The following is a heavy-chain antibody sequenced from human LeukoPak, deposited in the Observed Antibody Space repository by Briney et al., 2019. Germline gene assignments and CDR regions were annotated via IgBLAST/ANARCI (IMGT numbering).Heavy chain of an antibody. V-gene: IGHV7-4-1*02. CDR1: GYTFTNYA. CDR3: ARAYQRLGELSLPDY. D-gene: IGHD3-16*02. CDR2: IHPSTGNP. J-gene: IGHJ4*02. Sequence: ASVKVSCKSSGYTFTNYAMNWVRQAPGQGLEWMGWIHPSTGNPTYAQDFTGRFVFSLDTSVSTTYLQISSLKAEDTAVYYCARAYQRLGELSLPDYWGQGTLVTVSS.